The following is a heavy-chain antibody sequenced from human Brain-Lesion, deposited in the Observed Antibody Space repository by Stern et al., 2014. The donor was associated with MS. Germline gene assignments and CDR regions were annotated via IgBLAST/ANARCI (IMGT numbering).Heavy chain of an antibody. CDR1: GGSISRGSYY. CDR2: IYARGST. CDR3: VRETGGYTYGDTDFFDF. D-gene: IGHD5-18*01. J-gene: IGHJ4*02. Sequence: QVQLVESGPGLVKPSQTLSLTCSVSGGSISRGSYYWNWIRQPAGKGLEWIGRIYARGSTNYSPSLKSRVFISGDTSKNQFSLKLSSVTAADAAMYYCVRETGGYTYGDTDFFDFWGQGTLVTVSS. V-gene: IGHV4-61*02.